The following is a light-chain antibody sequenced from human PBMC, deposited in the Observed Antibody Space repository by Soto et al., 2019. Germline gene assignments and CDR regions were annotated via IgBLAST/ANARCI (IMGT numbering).Light chain of an antibody. J-gene: IGKJ4*01. CDR1: QSVSYTY. CDR2: GVF. V-gene: IGKV3-20*01. CDR3: QQYGSSPLT. Sequence: EIVLTQSPGTLSLSPGERATLSCRASQSVSYTYLAWYQQKPGPAPRLLSHGVFSRASGIPDRFSGSGSGTDFTITSRRLEPEDFAVYYCQQYGSSPLTFGGGTKVEIK.